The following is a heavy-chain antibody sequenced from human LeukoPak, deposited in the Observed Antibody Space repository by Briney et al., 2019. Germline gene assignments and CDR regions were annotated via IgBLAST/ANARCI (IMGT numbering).Heavy chain of an antibody. CDR2: ISSRSSYI. Sequence: GGSLRLSCAASGFTFSSYSMNWVRQAPGKGLEWVSSISSRSSYIYYADSVKGRFTISRDNAKNSLYLQMNSLRAEDTAVYYCARDRVPSIAAAGTFDYWGQGTLVTVSS. CDR1: GFTFSSYS. D-gene: IGHD6-13*01. CDR3: ARDRVPSIAAAGTFDY. J-gene: IGHJ4*02. V-gene: IGHV3-21*01.